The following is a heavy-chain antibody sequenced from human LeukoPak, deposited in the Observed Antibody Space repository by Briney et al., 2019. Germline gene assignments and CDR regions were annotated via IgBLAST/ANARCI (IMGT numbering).Heavy chain of an antibody. D-gene: IGHD5-12*01. J-gene: IGHJ4*02. Sequence: SETLSLTCTVSGGSISTYYWSWIRQPPGKGLEWIGYIFYSGSTNYNPSLKSRVTISVDTSKNQFSLKLSSVTAADTAVYYCAREGYGYFDYWGQGTLVTVSS. CDR2: IFYSGST. CDR1: GGSISTYY. V-gene: IGHV4-59*01. CDR3: AREGYGYFDY.